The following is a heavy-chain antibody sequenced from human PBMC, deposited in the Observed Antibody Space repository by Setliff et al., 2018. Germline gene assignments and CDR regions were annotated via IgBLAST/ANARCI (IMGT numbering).Heavy chain of an antibody. CDR1: GGSISSSNW. Sequence: SETLSLTCAVSGGSISSSNWWSWVRQPPGKGLEWIGEIYYGGSTNYNPSLNSRVAISVDTSENQFSLRLNSVTAADTAVYYCARLWISYESNTYFYPKYFDFWGQGTLVTVSS. V-gene: IGHV4-4*02. D-gene: IGHD3-22*01. CDR3: ARLWISYESNTYFYPKYFDF. CDR2: IYYGGST. J-gene: IGHJ4*02.